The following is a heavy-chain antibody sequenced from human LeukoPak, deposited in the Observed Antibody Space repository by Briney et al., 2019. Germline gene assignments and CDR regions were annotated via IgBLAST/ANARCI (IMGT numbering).Heavy chain of an antibody. J-gene: IGHJ6*02. CDR1: GFTFSSLG. Sequence: GGSLRLSCAASGFTFSSLGMHWVRQAPGQGLEWVAFIRYGGTNEYYADSVKGRFTISRDNSKNTLSLLMNGLRVEDTAVYYCARDQHYDVLTAFGLDVWGQGTTVTVSS. D-gene: IGHD3-9*01. CDR3: ARDQHYDVLTAFGLDV. CDR2: IRYGGTNE. V-gene: IGHV3-30*02.